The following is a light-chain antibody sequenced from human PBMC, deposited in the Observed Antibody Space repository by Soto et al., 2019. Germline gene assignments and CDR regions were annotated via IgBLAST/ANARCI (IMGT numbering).Light chain of an antibody. CDR2: SNN. Sequence: QSVLTQPPSASGTPGQRVTISCSGSRSSIGSNTVNWYQHLPGTAPKLLNYSNNHRPSGVPDRFSASKTGASASLAISGLQSEDEGDYYCAAWDASLGGFYVFGTGTKVTVL. J-gene: IGLJ1*01. CDR1: RSSIGSNT. V-gene: IGLV1-44*01. CDR3: AAWDASLGGFYV.